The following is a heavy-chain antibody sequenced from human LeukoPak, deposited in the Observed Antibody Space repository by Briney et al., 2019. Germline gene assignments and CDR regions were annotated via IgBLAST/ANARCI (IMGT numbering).Heavy chain of an antibody. V-gene: IGHV4-34*01. CDR2: INHSGST. CDR3: ARVVAYSSGWFPLNYGMDV. J-gene: IGHJ6*02. Sequence: SETLSLTCAVYGGSFSGYYWSWIRQPPGKGLEWNGEINHSGSTNYNPSLKSRVTISVDTSKNQFSLKLSSVTAADTAVYYCARVVAYSSGWFPLNYGMDVWGQGTTVTVSS. CDR1: GGSFSGYY. D-gene: IGHD6-19*01.